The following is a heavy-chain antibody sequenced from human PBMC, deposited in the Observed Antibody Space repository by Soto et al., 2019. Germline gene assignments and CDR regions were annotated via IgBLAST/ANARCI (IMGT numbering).Heavy chain of an antibody. J-gene: IGHJ4*02. Sequence: VHLVQSGAEVKKPGASVKVSCKASGYTFTSYGITWVRQAPGQGLEWMGWISAHNGNTEYAQKLQGRVIVTRDTSTSTAYMELRSLISDDTAVYYCARGRYGDYWDQGALVNVSS. CDR2: ISAHNGNT. CDR3: ARGRYGDY. CDR1: GYTFTSYG. D-gene: IGHD1-1*01. V-gene: IGHV1-18*01.